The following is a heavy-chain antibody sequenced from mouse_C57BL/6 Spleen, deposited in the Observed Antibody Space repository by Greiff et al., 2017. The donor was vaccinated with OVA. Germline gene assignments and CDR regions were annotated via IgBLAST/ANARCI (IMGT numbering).Heavy chain of an antibody. CDR2: IDPETGGT. Sequence: QVQLQQSGAELVRPGASVTLSCKASGYTFTDYEMHWVKQTPVHGLEWIGAIDPETGGTAYNQKFKGKAILTADKSSSTAYMELRSLTSEDSAVYYWTIYDGYYVGYFDVWGTGTTVTVSS. CDR1: GYTFTDYE. V-gene: IGHV1-15*01. J-gene: IGHJ1*03. CDR3: TIYDGYYVGYFDV. D-gene: IGHD2-3*01.